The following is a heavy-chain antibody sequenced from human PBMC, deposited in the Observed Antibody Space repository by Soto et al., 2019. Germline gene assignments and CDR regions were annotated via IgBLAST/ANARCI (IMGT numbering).Heavy chain of an antibody. CDR2: IDPSDSYT. Sequence: CVRKKKGKGLERMGRIDPSDSYTNYSPSFQGHVTISADKSISTAYLQWSSLKASDTAMYFCARQEPAHPGVAVSGMEVWRHGTTGTVS. CDR3: ARQEPAHPGVAVSGMEV. V-gene: IGHV5-10-1*01. J-gene: IGHJ6*02.